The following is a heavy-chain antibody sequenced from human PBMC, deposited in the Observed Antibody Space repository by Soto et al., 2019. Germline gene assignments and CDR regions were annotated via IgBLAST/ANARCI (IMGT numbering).Heavy chain of an antibody. Sequence: ASVKVSCKASGNSFTTYYMHWVRQAPGQGLEWMGIINPSGGRTTYAQKFQGRVTMARDTSTSTFHMELSSLTSEDTAVYYCAGLYHYDSSGYYDYWGQGTLVTVSS. CDR1: GNSFTTYY. CDR2: INPSGGRT. V-gene: IGHV1-46*01. J-gene: IGHJ4*02. D-gene: IGHD3-22*01. CDR3: AGLYHYDSSGYYDY.